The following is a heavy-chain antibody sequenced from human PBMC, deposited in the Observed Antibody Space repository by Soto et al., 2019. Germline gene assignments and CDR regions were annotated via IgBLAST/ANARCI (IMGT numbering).Heavy chain of an antibody. CDR1: GDSISSGGYY. Sequence: SETLSLTCTVSGDSISSGGYYWSWIRQHPGKGLEWIGYIYYSGSTYYNPSLKSRVTISVDTSKNQFSLKLSSVTAADTAVYYCASLRFLERPSDYYFDYWGQGTLVTVSS. CDR2: IYYSGST. D-gene: IGHD3-3*01. J-gene: IGHJ4*02. V-gene: IGHV4-31*03. CDR3: ASLRFLERPSDYYFDY.